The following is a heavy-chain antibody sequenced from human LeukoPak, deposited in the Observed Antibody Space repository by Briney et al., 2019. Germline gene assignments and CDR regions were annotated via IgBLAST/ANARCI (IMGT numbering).Heavy chain of an antibody. CDR1: GGSISSYY. Sequence: NPSETLSLTCTVSGGSISSYYWSWIRQPPGKGLEWIGYIYYSGSTNYNPSLKSRVTISVDTSKNQFSLKLSSVTAADTAVYYCVRERIAVAATKSSYYYYGMDVWGQGTTVTVSS. J-gene: IGHJ6*02. D-gene: IGHD6-19*01. CDR2: IYYSGST. CDR3: VRERIAVAATKSSYYYYGMDV. V-gene: IGHV4-59*01.